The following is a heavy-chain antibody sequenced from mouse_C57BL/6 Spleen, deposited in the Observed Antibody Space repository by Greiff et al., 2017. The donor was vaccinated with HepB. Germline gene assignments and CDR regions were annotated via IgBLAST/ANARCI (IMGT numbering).Heavy chain of an antibody. CDR1: GFSLTSYG. J-gene: IGHJ1*03. V-gene: IGHV2-5*01. CDR2: IWRGGST. D-gene: IGHD2-1*01. CDR3: AKEGDYGNLWYFDV. Sequence: VKLMESGPGLVQPSQSLSITCTVSGFSLTSYGVHWVRQSPGKGLEWLGVIWRGGSTDYNAAFMSRLSITKDNSKSQVFFKMNSLQADDTAIYYCAKEGDYGNLWYFDVWGTGTTVTVSS.